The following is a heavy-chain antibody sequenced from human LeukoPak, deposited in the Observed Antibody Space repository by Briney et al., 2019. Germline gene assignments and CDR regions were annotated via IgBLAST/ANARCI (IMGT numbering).Heavy chain of an antibody. D-gene: IGHD5-12*01. CDR2: INHSGST. V-gene: IGHV4-34*01. Sequence: SETLSLTCAVYGGSFSGYYWSWIREPPGKGLEWIGEINHSGSTNYNPSLKSRVTISVDTSKNQFSLKLSSVTAADTAVYYCAQIVATDAKWGQGTLVTVSS. CDR1: GGSFSGYY. J-gene: IGHJ4*02. CDR3: AQIVATDAK.